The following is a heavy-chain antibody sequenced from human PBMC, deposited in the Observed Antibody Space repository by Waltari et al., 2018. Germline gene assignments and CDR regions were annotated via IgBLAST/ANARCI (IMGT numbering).Heavy chain of an antibody. J-gene: IGHJ4*02. Sequence: QVQLVQSGAAVKKPGASVKVSCKVSGYTLTELSMHWVRQAPGKGLEWMGGFGPEDGETSYAHKFQGRVTMTEDTYTDTAYMELSSVTAADTAVYYCASRGYSGYDFDYWGQGTLVTVSS. V-gene: IGHV1-24*01. CDR1: GYTLTELS. CDR3: ASRGYSGYDFDY. D-gene: IGHD5-12*01. CDR2: FGPEDGET.